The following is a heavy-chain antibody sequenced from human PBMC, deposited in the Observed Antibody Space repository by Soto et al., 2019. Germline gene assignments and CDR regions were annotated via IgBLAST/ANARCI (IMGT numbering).Heavy chain of an antibody. CDR2: IYYSGST. J-gene: IGHJ5*02. CDR3: ARVVLRFLERGRFDP. Sequence: PSESLSLTCTVSGGSVSSGDYYWRWILQPPGKGLEWIGYIYYSGSTYYNPSLKSRVTISVDTSKNQFSLKLSSVTAADTAVYYCARVVLRFLERGRFDPWGQGTLVTVSS. CDR1: GGSVSSGDYY. V-gene: IGHV4-30-4*01. D-gene: IGHD3-3*01.